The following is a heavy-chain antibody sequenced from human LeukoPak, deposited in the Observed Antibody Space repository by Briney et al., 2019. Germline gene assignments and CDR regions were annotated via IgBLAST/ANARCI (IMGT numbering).Heavy chain of an antibody. V-gene: IGHV3-72*01. CDR2: TRNKANSYTT. CDR3: ARVAISYYDILTGPGGAFDI. J-gene: IGHJ3*02. Sequence: GGSLRLSCAASGFTLSTYAMSWVRQTPGKGLEWVGRTRNKANSYTTEYAASVKGRFTISRGDSKNSLYLQMNSLKTEDTAVYYCARVAISYYDILTGPGGAFDIWGQGTMVTVSS. D-gene: IGHD3-9*01. CDR1: GFTLSTYA.